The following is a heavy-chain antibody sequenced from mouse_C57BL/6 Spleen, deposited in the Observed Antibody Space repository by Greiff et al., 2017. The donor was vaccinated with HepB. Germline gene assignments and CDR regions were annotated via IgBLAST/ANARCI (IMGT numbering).Heavy chain of an antibody. V-gene: IGHV1-50*01. CDR3: ARRWLVHWYFDV. D-gene: IGHD2-3*01. CDR2: IDPSDSYT. CDR1: GYTFTSYW. J-gene: IGHJ1*03. Sequence: VQLQQSGAELVKPGASVKLSCKASGYTFTSYWMQWVKQRPGQGLEWIGEIDPSDSYTNYNQKFKGKATLTVDTSSSTAYMQLSSLTSEDSAVYYCARRWLVHWYFDVWGTGTTVTVSS.